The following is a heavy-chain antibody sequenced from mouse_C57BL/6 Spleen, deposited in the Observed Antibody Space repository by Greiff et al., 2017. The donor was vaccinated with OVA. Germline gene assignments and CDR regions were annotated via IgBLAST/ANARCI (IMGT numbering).Heavy chain of an antibody. V-gene: IGHV1-53*01. J-gene: IGHJ3*01. D-gene: IGHD1-1*01. CDR3: ARSLITTVVATPY. CDR2: INPSNGGT. CDR1: GYTFTSYW. Sequence: VQLQQPGTELVKPGASVKLSCKASGYTFTSYWMHWVKQRPGQGLEWIGNINPSNGGTNYNEKFKSKATLTVDKSSSTAYMQLSSLTSEDSAVYYCARSLITTVVATPYWGQGTLVTVSA.